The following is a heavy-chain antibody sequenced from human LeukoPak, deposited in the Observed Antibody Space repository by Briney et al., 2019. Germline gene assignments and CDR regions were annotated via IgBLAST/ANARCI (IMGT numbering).Heavy chain of an antibody. D-gene: IGHD3-3*01. CDR2: IYCSGST. CDR1: GGSISSYY. CDR3: ARVFLEWDYYFDY. Sequence: PSETLSLTCTVSGGSISSYYWSWIRQPPGKGLEWIGYIYCSGSTNYNPSLKSRVTISVDTSKNQFSLKLSSVTAADTAVYYCARVFLEWDYYFDYWGQGTLVTVSS. J-gene: IGHJ4*02. V-gene: IGHV4-59*01.